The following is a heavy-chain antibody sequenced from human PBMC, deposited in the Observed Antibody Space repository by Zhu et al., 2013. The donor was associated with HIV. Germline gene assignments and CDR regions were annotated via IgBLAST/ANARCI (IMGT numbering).Heavy chain of an antibody. CDR3: AVFYMVRRVVSFCL. CDR1: GFTFIDYY. CDR2: VDPEDGGA. Sequence: VQMVQSGAEMKKPGATVKISCKVSGFTFIDYYLNWVQQAPGKGLEWMGRVDPEDGGARYAEKFQGRVTFTADTSTDTAYMELSNLTSADTALYYCAVFYMVRRVVSFCLWGQGTLVTVSS. D-gene: IGHD3-10*01. J-gene: IGHJ4*02. V-gene: IGHV1-69-2*01.